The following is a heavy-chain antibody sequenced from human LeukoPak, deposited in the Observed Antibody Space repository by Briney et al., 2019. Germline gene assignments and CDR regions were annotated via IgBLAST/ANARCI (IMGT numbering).Heavy chain of an antibody. CDR3: ARVLHYDFWSGSVFDY. Sequence: GSLRLSCAASGFTFSSYGMHWVRQAPGKGLEWVAFIRYDGSNKYYADSVKGRFTISRDNSKNTLYLQMNSLRAEDTAVYYCARVLHYDFWSGSVFDYWGQGTLVTVSS. D-gene: IGHD3-3*01. V-gene: IGHV3-30*02. CDR2: IRYDGSNK. J-gene: IGHJ4*02. CDR1: GFTFSSYG.